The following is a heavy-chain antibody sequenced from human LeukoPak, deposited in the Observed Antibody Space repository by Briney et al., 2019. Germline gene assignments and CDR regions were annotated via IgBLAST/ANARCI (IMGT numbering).Heavy chain of an antibody. V-gene: IGHV3-7*04. CDR1: GFTFSTYW. CDR2: IKPDGSEK. Sequence: GGSLRLSCAASGFTFSTYWMSCVRQPPGKGLEWVVNIKPDGSEKYYVDSVKGRFTVSRDNTKNSLYLQMNSLRAEDTAVYYCARGASWSFEYWGQGTLVTVSS. J-gene: IGHJ4*02. D-gene: IGHD6-13*01. CDR3: ARGASWSFEY.